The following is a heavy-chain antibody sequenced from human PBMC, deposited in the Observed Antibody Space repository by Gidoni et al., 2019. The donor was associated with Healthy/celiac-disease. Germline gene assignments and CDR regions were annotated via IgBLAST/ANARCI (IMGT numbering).Heavy chain of an antibody. CDR1: CGSISRGSYY. Sequence: QVQLQESGPGLVKPSQTLSLTCPVSCGSISRGSYYWRWIRQPAGKGLEWLGRIYTSGSTNYNPSLKSRVTISVDTSKNQFSLKLSSVTAADTAVYYCARAPDDYWGQGTLVTVSS. CDR3: ARAPDDY. V-gene: IGHV4-61*02. CDR2: IYTSGST. J-gene: IGHJ4*02.